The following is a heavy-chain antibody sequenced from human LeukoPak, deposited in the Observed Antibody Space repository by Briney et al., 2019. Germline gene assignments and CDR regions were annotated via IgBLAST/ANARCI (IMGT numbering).Heavy chain of an antibody. J-gene: IGHJ4*02. CDR1: GFTFSSYW. CDR3: ARGRCSSTSCFPDY. D-gene: IGHD2-2*01. Sequence: GGSLRLSCAASGFTFSSYWMHWVRQAPGKGLVWVSRINSDGSSTSYADSVKGRFTISRENAKNTLYLQMDSLRAEDTAVYYCARGRCSSTSCFPDYWGQGTLVTVSS. CDR2: INSDGSST. V-gene: IGHV3-74*01.